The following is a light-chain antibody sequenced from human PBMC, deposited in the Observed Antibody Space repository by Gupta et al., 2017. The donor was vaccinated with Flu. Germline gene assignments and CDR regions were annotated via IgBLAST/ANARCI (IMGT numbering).Light chain of an antibody. CDR2: DAS. CDR3: QKRSNWPPYT. Sequence: EIVLTQSPATLSLSPGESATLSCRASQSVGTYLAWYQQKPGQTPRLLIYDASNRATGIPARFSGSGSGTDFTLTISSLEPEDFAVYYCQKRSNWPPYTFGQGTRLEI. CDR1: QSVGTY. J-gene: IGKJ2*01. V-gene: IGKV3-11*01.